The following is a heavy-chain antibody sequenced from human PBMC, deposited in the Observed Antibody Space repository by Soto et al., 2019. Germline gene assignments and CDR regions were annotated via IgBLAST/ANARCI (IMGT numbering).Heavy chain of an antibody. D-gene: IGHD4-17*01. Sequence: GGSLRLSCAASGFTFSRHWMTWVRQAPGKGLEYVANIKEDGSQKYYVDSVKGRFTISRENAKNSVYLQMNSLRAEDTALYYCARDTYGDYGQVLDYWGQGTLVTVSS. V-gene: IGHV3-7*01. CDR1: GFTFSRHW. CDR2: IKEDGSQK. J-gene: IGHJ4*02. CDR3: ARDTYGDYGQVLDY.